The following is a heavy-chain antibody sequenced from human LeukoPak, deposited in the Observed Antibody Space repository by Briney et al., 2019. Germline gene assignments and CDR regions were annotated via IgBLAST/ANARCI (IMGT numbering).Heavy chain of an antibody. D-gene: IGHD6-19*01. J-gene: IGHJ4*02. V-gene: IGHV3-33*01. CDR1: GFTFSSYG. CDR3: ASRTSSGWYPDY. Sequence: GGSLRLSCAASGFTFSSYGMHWVRQAPGKGLEWVAVIWYDGSNKYYADSVKGRFTISRDNSKNTLYLQMNSLRAEDTAVYYCASRTSSGWYPDYWGQGTLVTVSS. CDR2: IWYDGSNK.